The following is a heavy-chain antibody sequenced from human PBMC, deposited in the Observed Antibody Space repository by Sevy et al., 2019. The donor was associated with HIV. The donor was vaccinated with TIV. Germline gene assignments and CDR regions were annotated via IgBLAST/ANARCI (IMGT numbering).Heavy chain of an antibody. V-gene: IGHV3-73*01. CDR2: IRSKANSYAT. CDR3: TIAARPGFWYFDL. D-gene: IGHD6-6*01. CDR1: GFTFSGSA. Sequence: GGSLRLSCAASGFTFSGSAMHWVRQASGKGLEWVGRIRSKANSYATAYAASVKGRLTISRDDSKNTAYLQMNSLKTEDTAVYYCTIAARPGFWYFDLWGRGTLVTVSS. J-gene: IGHJ2*01.